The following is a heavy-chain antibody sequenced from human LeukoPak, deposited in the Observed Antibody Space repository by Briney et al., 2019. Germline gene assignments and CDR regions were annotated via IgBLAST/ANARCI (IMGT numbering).Heavy chain of an antibody. J-gene: IGHJ4*02. D-gene: IGHD5-12*01. V-gene: IGHV5-51*01. CDR3: AKHNGYGGYAPFDY. Sequence: HGESLKISCKASGYSFTSHWIGWVRQVPGKGLEWMGIIYPSDSDTRYSPSFQGQVTIAVDKSNSSAYLQWSSLRASDTATYYCAKHNGYGGYAPFDYWGQGTLVTVSS. CDR1: GYSFTSHW. CDR2: IYPSDSDT.